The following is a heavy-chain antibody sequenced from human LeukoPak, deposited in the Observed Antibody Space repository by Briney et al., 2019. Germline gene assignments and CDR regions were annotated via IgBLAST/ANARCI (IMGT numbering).Heavy chain of an antibody. Sequence: GVSLRLSCAASGFTFSSYGMHWVRQAPAKGLECVAVMRNYGRQKYYADSVKGRFTISRDNYKHTLYLQMNSLRAEDTAVYYCARDKGPYYFDKWGQGTLLTVSS. CDR1: GFTFSSYG. CDR2: MRNYGRQK. V-gene: IGHV3-30*19. CDR3: ARDKGPYYFDK. J-gene: IGHJ4*02.